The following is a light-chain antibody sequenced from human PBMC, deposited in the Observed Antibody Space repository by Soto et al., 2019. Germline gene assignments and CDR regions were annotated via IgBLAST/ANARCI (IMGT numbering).Light chain of an antibody. Sequence: DIQLTQSPSFLSASVGDRVTITCRASQGISSYFSWYQQKPGKAPKLLIYAASTLQSGVPSRITGSVSGTQFTLTISSLQPEDFATYYCQQLNTYPRTFGQGTKVDIK. J-gene: IGKJ1*01. CDR3: QQLNTYPRT. CDR1: QGISSY. V-gene: IGKV1-9*01. CDR2: AAS.